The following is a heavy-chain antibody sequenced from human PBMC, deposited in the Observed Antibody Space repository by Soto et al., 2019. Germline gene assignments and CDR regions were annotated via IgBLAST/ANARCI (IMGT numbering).Heavy chain of an antibody. CDR1: GGSTSSYY. D-gene: IGHD3-16*01. J-gene: IGHJ4*02. V-gene: IGHV4-59*01. CDR2: IYYSGST. Sequence: QVQLQESGPGLVKPSETLSLTCTVSGGSTSSYYWSWIRQPPGKGLEWIGYIYYSGSTNYNPSLKSRVTISVDTSKNQFSLKLSSVTAADTAVYYCARAWGYYFDYWGQGTLVTVSS. CDR3: ARAWGYYFDY.